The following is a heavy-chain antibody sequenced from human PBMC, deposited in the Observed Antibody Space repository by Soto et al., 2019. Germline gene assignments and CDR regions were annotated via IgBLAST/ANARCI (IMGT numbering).Heavy chain of an antibody. CDR3: ARGEIAAAGPFDY. CDR1: GGSISSYY. V-gene: IGHV4-59*01. CDR2: IYYSGST. D-gene: IGHD6-13*01. Sequence: QVQLQESGPGLVKPSETLSLTCTVSGGSISSYYWSWIRQPPGKGLEWIGYIYYSGSTNYNPSHKSRVTISVDTSKNKYSLKLSSVTAADTAVYYCARGEIAAAGPFDYWGQGTLVTVSS. J-gene: IGHJ4*02.